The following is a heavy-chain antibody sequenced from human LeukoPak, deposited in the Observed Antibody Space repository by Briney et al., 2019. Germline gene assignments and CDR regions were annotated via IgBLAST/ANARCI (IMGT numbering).Heavy chain of an antibody. V-gene: IGHV3-7*04. CDR3: TRVGYIDEGIDY. Sequence: GGSLRLSCVASGFPFSSYWMTWVRQAPGKGLEWVADIKQDGSKKSYVDSVKGRFTISGDNAKNSLYLQMNSLRAEDTAIYYCTRVGYIDEGIDYWGQGTLVTVSS. J-gene: IGHJ4*02. CDR1: GFPFSSYW. D-gene: IGHD5-24*01. CDR2: IKQDGSKK.